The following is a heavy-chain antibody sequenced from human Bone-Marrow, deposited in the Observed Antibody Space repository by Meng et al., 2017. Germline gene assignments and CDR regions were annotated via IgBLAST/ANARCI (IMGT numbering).Heavy chain of an antibody. CDR1: GYTFTSYY. V-gene: IGHV1-3*04. Sequence: ASVKVSCKASGYTFTSYYMHWVRQTPGQRPEWLGWINTASGNTRYSQKFQGRVTITRDTSATTAYMELSGLRSEDTAIYYCARLYSSSYYPYDYWGQGTLVTVSS. J-gene: IGHJ4*02. CDR3: ARLYSSSYYPYDY. D-gene: IGHD1-26*01. CDR2: INTASGNT.